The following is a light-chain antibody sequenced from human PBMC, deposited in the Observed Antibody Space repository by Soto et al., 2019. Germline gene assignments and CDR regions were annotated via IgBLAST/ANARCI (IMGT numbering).Light chain of an antibody. V-gene: IGKV3-11*01. CDR2: AAS. CDR1: QSVDSH. CDR3: QQRSDWPIT. J-gene: IGKJ5*01. Sequence: EIVLTQSPASLSLYPGERATLSCMASQSVDSHLVWYQQKPGQAPRLLIFAASNRATGIPVRFSGSGSGTDFTLAINRLEPDDFAVYYCQQRSDWPITFGQGTRLEIK.